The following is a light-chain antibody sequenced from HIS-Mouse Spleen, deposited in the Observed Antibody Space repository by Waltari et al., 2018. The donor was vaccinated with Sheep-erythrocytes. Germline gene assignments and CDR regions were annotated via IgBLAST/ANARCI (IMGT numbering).Light chain of an antibody. CDR1: QSLLHSNGYNY. J-gene: IGKJ1*01. V-gene: IGKV2-28*01. Sequence: DIVMTQSPLSLPVTPGEPASISCRSSQSLLHSNGYNYLDWYLQKPGQSPQLLIYLGANRASGVPDRFSGSGSATDFTLTISSLQPEDFATYYCQQFNNYPRTFGQGTKVEIK. CDR3: QQFNNYPRT. CDR2: LGA.